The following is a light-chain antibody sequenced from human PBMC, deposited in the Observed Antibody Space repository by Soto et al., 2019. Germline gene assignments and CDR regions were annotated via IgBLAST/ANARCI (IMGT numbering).Light chain of an antibody. CDR1: QSISSY. CDR3: QQLERYPST. V-gene: IGKV1-39*01. CDR2: AAS. J-gene: IGKJ4*01. Sequence: DIQMTQSPSSLCASVGDRVTITCRASQSISSYLNWYQQKPGKAPKLLIYAASTLQSGVPSRFSGSGSGTDFTLTISSLQPEDFATYYCQQLERYPSTFGGGTKVDIK.